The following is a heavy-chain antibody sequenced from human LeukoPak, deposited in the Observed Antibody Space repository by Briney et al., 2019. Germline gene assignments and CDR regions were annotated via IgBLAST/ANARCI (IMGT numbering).Heavy chain of an antibody. D-gene: IGHD2-2*02. CDR1: GFTFSDYY. Sequence: GGSLRLSCAASGFTFSDYYMSWIRQAPGKGLEWVSYISSSGSTIYYADSVKGRFTISRDNAKNSLYLQMNSLRAEDTAVYYCARDRVVVVPAAISYYYYYYGMDVWGQGTTVTVSS. V-gene: IGHV3-11*01. CDR3: ARDRVVVVPAAISYYYYYYGMDV. CDR2: ISSSGSTI. J-gene: IGHJ6*02.